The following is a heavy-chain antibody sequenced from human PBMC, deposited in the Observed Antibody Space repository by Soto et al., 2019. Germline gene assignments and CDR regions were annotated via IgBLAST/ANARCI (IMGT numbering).Heavy chain of an antibody. CDR1: GGSISSYY. CDR3: AREGDGYNFDY. V-gene: IGHV4-59*01. J-gene: IGHJ4*02. Sequence: SETLSLTCTVSGGSISSYYWSWIRQPPGKGLEWIGYIYYSGSTNYNPSLKSRVTISVDTSKNQFSLKLSSVTAADTAVYYCAREGDGYNFDYWGQGTLVTVSS. D-gene: IGHD5-12*01. CDR2: IYYSGST.